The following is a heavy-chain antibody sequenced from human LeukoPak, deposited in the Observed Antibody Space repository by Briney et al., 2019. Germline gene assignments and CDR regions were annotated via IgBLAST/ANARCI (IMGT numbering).Heavy chain of an antibody. CDR1: GYTFTGYY. CDR2: INPNSGGT. J-gene: IGHJ5*02. CDR3: ARDVGEQLVTNWFDP. D-gene: IGHD6-6*01. V-gene: IGHV1-2*02. Sequence: GASVKVSCKASGYTFTGYYMHWVRQAPGQGLEWMGWINPNSGGTNYAQKFQGRVTMTRDTSISTAYMELSRLRSDDTAVYYCARDVGEQLVTNWFDPWGQGTLVTVSS.